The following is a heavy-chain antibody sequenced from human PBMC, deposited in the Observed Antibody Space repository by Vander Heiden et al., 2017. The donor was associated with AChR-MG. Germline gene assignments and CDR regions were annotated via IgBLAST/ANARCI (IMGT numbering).Heavy chain of an antibody. CDR3: ARAGSVLRDFDF. CDR1: GSSISGYY. CDR2: IYYRAYT. V-gene: IGHV4-59*01. D-gene: IGHD3-10*01. Sequence: QVQLQESGPGLVKPSEPLSLTSSVSGSSISGYYWNWIRQSPAKGLEWIGSIYYRAYTNYNPSRKSRVTMSLDTSKNQFSLTLSSVTAADTAVYYCARAGSVLRDFDFWGQGTLVTVSS. J-gene: IGHJ4*02.